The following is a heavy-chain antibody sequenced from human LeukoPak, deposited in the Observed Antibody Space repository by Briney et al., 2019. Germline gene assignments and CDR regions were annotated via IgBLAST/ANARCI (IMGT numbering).Heavy chain of an antibody. Sequence: GGSLRLSCAASGFTFSNFWMSWVRQAPGKGLEWVANIKQDGSAKYYVESVRGRFSISRDNAKNSLYLQMNSLTAEDTAVYYRARDSSGHDYWGQGTLVAVSS. D-gene: IGHD6-19*01. J-gene: IGHJ4*02. CDR3: ARDSSGHDY. CDR2: IKQDGSAK. V-gene: IGHV3-7*05. CDR1: GFTFSNFW.